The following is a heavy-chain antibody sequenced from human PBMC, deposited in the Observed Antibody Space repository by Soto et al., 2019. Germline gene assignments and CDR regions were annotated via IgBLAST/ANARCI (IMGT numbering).Heavy chain of an antibody. CDR2: IIPIFGTA. D-gene: IGHD6-13*01. CDR3: ALIGAAAGRYPDY. J-gene: IGHJ4*02. Sequence: QVQLVQSGAEVKKPGSSVKVSCKASGGTFSSYAISWVRQAPGQGLEWMGGIIPIFGTANYEQKFEGRVTITADESTSTSYMELSSLSSEDTAVYYCALIGAAAGRYPDYWGQGTMVTVSS. CDR1: GGTFSSYA. V-gene: IGHV1-69*01.